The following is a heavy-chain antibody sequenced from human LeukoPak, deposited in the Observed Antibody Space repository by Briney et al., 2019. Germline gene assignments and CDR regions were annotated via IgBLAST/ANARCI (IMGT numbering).Heavy chain of an antibody. CDR1: EFTFSSYA. V-gene: IGHV3-30-3*02. J-gene: IGHJ4*02. Sequence: GRSLRLSCAASEFTFSSYAMHWVRQAPGKGLEWVAVISFDGTNKYHADSVKGRFTISRDNSKNTLYLQMNSLRAEDTAVYYCAKRPIAAAGIDDYWGQGTLVTVSS. CDR2: ISFDGTNK. CDR3: AKRPIAAAGIDDY. D-gene: IGHD6-13*01.